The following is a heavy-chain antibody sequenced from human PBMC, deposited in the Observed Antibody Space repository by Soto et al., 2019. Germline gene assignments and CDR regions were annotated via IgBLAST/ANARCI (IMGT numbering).Heavy chain of an antibody. J-gene: IGHJ6*02. Sequence: ESGGGVVQPGRSLRLSCAASGFTFSSYGMHWVRQAPGKGLEWVAVIWYDGSNKYYADSVKGRFTISRDNSKNKLYLQMNSLRAHDTAVYYCARDGVHSTCWDYYYYYGMDVCGQGTTV. CDR2: IWYDGSNK. V-gene: IGHV3-33*01. CDR3: ARDGVHSTCWDYYYYYGMDV. D-gene: IGHD6-19*01. CDR1: GFTFSSYG.